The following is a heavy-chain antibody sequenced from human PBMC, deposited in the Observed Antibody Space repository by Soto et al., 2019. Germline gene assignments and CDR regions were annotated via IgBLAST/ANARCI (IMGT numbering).Heavy chain of an antibody. CDR3: ARSLSAIPGES. Sequence: EVQLVESGGGLVQSGGSLRLSCAATGFSISNYWMSWVRQGPGKGPEWVGNIKQDASEKYYVDSVKGRFTISRDNAENSLYLQMTSLRAEDTAVYHCARSLSAIPGESWGQGTLVTVSS. CDR1: GFSISNYW. CDR2: IKQDASEK. V-gene: IGHV3-7*05. D-gene: IGHD2-21*01. J-gene: IGHJ5*02.